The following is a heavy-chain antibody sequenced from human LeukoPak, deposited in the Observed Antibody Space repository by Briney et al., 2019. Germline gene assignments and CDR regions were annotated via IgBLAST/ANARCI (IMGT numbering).Heavy chain of an antibody. J-gene: IGHJ4*02. CDR1: GYTFTGYY. V-gene: IGHV1-2*02. D-gene: IGHD4-17*01. Sequence: ASVKVSCKASGYTFTGYYMHWVRQAPGQGLEWMGWINPNSGGTNYAQKFQGRVTLTRDTSITTAYMELSRLRSDDTAVYNCARADYGDYSTFDYWGQGTLVTVSS. CDR3: ARADYGDYSTFDY. CDR2: INPNSGGT.